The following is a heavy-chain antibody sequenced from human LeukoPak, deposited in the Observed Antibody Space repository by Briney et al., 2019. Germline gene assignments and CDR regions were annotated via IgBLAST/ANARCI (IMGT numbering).Heavy chain of an antibody. J-gene: IGHJ3*01. CDR1: GYTFSNYG. D-gene: IGHD3-9*01. V-gene: IGHV1-18*01. CDR3: ARDRYYDVLTGFWEHAFDV. CDR2: ISANNGNT. Sequence: ASVKVSCKTSGYTFSNYGVNWVRQAPGQGLEWMGWISANNGNTKSAENLQGRLTMTRDTSTSTAYMELRSLRSDDTAVYYCARDRYYDVLTGFWEHAFDVWGQGTMVIVSS.